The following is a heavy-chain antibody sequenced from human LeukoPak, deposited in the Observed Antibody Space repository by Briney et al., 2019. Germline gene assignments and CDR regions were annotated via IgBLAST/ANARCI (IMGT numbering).Heavy chain of an antibody. CDR2: ISSSSDTI. CDR1: GFTFGPYT. J-gene: IGHJ4*02. D-gene: IGHD1-26*01. Sequence: GGSLRLYCGASGFTFGPYTLNWVRPAPREGLEWVSYISSSSDTIYYADSVKGRFTISRDNAKNSLYLQMNSLRAEDTAVYYCASGMRVGPNIWGQGTLVTVSS. CDR3: ASGMRVGPNI. V-gene: IGHV3-48*04.